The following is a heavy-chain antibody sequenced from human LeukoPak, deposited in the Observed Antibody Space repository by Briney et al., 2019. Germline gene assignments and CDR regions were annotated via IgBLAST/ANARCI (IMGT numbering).Heavy chain of an antibody. CDR2: INHSGST. V-gene: IGHV4-34*01. CDR1: GGSFSGYY. CDR3: AREPDGGAYDILTA. J-gene: IGHJ5*02. D-gene: IGHD3-9*01. Sequence: SETLSLTCAVYGGSFSGYYWSWIRQPPGKGLEWIGEINHSGSTNYNPSLKSRVTISVDTSKNQFSLKLSSVTAAETAVYYCAREPDGGAYDILTAWGQGTLVTVSS.